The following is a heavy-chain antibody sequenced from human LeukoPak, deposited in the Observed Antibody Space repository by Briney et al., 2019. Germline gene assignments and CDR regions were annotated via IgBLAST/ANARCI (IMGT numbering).Heavy chain of an antibody. V-gene: IGHV3-48*03. CDR2: ISDSGSTI. D-gene: IGHD1-1*01. Sequence: PGGSLRLSCAASGFTFSSFEMNWVRQAPGKGLEWVSYISDSGSTIYYADSVEGRFTISRDNAKNSLYLQMNSLRAEDTAVYFCARGYSSGSHFDSWGQGTLVTVS. J-gene: IGHJ4*02. CDR1: GFTFSSFE. CDR3: ARGYSSGSHFDS.